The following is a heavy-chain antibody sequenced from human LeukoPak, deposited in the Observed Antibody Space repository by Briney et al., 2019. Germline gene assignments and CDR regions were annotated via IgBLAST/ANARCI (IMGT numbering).Heavy chain of an antibody. CDR1: GDSVSSNSAS. Sequence: SQTLSLTCALSGDSVSSNSASWNWTRQSPSRGLEWLGRTYYRSKWYNDYAVSVKSRITINPDTSKNQFSLQLNSVTPEDTAVYYCARERYSSFHLWGQGTLVTVSS. J-gene: IGHJ4*02. D-gene: IGHD6-6*01. CDR2: TYYRSKWYN. V-gene: IGHV6-1*01. CDR3: ARERYSSFHL.